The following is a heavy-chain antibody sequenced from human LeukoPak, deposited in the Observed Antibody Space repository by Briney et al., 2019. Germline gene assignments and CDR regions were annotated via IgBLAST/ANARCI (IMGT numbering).Heavy chain of an antibody. CDR2: ISDSGGLT. CDR3: ASNERRGYTYGYFDY. CDR1: GFTFSSHA. Sequence: GGSLRLSCVASGFTFSSHAMSWVRQAPGKGLEWVSVISDSGGLTHHADSVKGRFTISRDNSKNTLYLQISGLRVEDTAVYYCASNERRGYTYGYFDYWGQGTLVTVSS. V-gene: IGHV3-23*01. J-gene: IGHJ4*02. D-gene: IGHD5-18*01.